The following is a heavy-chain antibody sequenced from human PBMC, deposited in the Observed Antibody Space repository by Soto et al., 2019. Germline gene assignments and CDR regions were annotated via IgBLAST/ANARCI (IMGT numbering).Heavy chain of an antibody. CDR2: TYYSGST. CDR1: GGSMIAYY. J-gene: IGHJ5*02. D-gene: IGHD6-19*01. CDR3: ARVNSGRNWFDP. V-gene: IGHV4-59*01. Sequence: SETLSLTCTVSGGSMIAYYWNWMRQPPGKGLQWIGYTYYSGSTTYNPSLKSRVTMSLDTSKNQFSLKLRSVTPADTAVYFCARVNSGRNWFDPWGQGTLVTVSS.